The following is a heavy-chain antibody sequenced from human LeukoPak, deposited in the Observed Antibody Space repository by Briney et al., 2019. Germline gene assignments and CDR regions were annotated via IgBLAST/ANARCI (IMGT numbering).Heavy chain of an antibody. CDR2: ISGSGGST. Sequence: PGGSLRLSCAASGFTFSSYAMSWVRQAPGKGLEWVSAISGSGGSTYYADSVKGRFTISRDNSKNTLYLQMNSLRAEDTAVYYCAKSLGGYGSGSYYLVNDYWGQGTLVTVSS. CDR3: AKSLGGYGSGSYYLVNDY. J-gene: IGHJ4*02. V-gene: IGHV3-23*01. D-gene: IGHD3-10*01. CDR1: GFTFSSYA.